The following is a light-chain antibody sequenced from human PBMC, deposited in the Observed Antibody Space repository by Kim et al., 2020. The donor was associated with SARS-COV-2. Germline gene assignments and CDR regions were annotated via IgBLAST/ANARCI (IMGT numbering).Light chain of an antibody. CDR3: QQYDKWPPIT. Sequence: SPGQRPALSCSASQNIGTKLAWYQQTPCQSPRLLIYDASTRASGVTDRFYGSGSGTEFTLIIGGLQSEDFAVYYCQQYDKWPPITFGQGTRLEIK. CDR1: QNIGTK. V-gene: IGKV3-15*01. J-gene: IGKJ5*01. CDR2: DAS.